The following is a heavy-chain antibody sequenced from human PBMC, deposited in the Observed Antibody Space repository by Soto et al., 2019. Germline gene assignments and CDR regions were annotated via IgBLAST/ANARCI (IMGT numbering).Heavy chain of an antibody. J-gene: IGHJ5*02. D-gene: IGHD6-6*01. CDR1: GFSFSTYA. V-gene: IGHV3-23*01. Sequence: EVQVLESGGGLVQPGGSLRLSCAASGFSFSTYAMSLVRQAPGKGLEWVSGISAGGGSPFIADSVKGRFIISRDNAKDTLYLQMNSLTVEDTAIYYCVKHAEYQLVSWFDPWGQGTLVTVSS. CDR3: VKHAEYQLVSWFDP. CDR2: ISAGGGSP.